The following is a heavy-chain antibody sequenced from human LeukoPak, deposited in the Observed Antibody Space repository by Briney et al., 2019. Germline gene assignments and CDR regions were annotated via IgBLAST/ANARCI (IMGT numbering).Heavy chain of an antibody. CDR3: ARSIVVVVAATLGRFSYGMDV. CDR2: INPSGGST. Sequence: ASVKVSCKASGYTFTSYYVHWVRQAPGQGLEWMGIINPSGGSTSYAQKFQGRVTMTRDTSTSTVYMELSSLRSEDTAVYYCARSIVVVVAATLGRFSYGMDVWGQGTTVTVSS. J-gene: IGHJ6*02. CDR1: GYTFTSYY. V-gene: IGHV1-46*01. D-gene: IGHD2-15*01.